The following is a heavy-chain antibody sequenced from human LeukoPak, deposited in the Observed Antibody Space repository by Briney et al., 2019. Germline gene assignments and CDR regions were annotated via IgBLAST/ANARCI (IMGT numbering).Heavy chain of an antibody. D-gene: IGHD5-12*01. CDR2: TYYRSKWYN. V-gene: IGHV6-1*01. J-gene: IGHJ6*02. CDR1: GDSVSSNSAA. CDR3: ARDTYSGYDSLFGNYFYYAMDV. Sequence: SQTPSLTCAISGDSVSSNSAAWNWIKQSPSRGLEWLGRTYYRSKWYNDYAVSVKSRITINPDTTRNQFSLQLNSVTPEDTAVYYCARDTYSGYDSLFGNYFYYAMDVWGQWTTVTVCS.